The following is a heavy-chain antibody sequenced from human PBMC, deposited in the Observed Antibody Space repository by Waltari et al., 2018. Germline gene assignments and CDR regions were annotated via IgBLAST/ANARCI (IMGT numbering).Heavy chain of an antibody. Sequence: EAQLVESGGDVVQPGGSLRLSCVGSGFIFSTYWMHWLRQAPGKGLVWVSRITGDGARTFYADSVKGRFTISRDNARNTLSLEMNNVRDEDTAIYYCATESLGAGHRYFEVWGRGTLVTVSS. CDR1: GFIFSTYW. J-gene: IGHJ2*01. CDR2: ITGDGART. CDR3: ATESLGAGHRYFEV. V-gene: IGHV3-74*01. D-gene: IGHD7-27*01.